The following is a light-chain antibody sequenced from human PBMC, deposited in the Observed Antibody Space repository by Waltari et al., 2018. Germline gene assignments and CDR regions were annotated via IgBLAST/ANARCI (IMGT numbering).Light chain of an antibody. V-gene: IGLV1-44*01. CDR2: RSS. Sequence: QSVLTQPPSASGTPGQRVTISCSGGRSNIGSNVVTWYQQFPGTAPKLLIYRSSQRPSGVPDRFSGSKSGTSASLAISGLQSEDEADFYCASWDDSLNGWVFGGGTKLTVL. CDR1: RSNIGSNV. CDR3: ASWDDSLNGWV. J-gene: IGLJ3*02.